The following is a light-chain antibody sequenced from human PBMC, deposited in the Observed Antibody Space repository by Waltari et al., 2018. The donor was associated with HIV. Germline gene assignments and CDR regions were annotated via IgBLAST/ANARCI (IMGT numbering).Light chain of an antibody. Sequence: QSALTQPASVSGSPGQSITIPCTGPSSDLVSWYQQHPGKAPKVMIYEVSKRPSGVSNRFSGSKSGNTASLTISGLQAEDEADYYCCSYAGSSTWVFGGGTKLTVL. CDR2: EVS. CDR3: CSYAGSSTWV. J-gene: IGLJ3*02. V-gene: IGLV2-23*02. CDR1: SSDL.